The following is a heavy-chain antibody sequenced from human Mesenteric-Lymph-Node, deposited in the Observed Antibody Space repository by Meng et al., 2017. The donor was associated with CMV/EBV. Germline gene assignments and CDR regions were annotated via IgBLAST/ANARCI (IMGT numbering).Heavy chain of an antibody. CDR1: GGSFSGYY. CDR3: ARGRKTYDFWSGYPPIHGLDV. V-gene: IGHV4-34*01. J-gene: IGHJ6*02. D-gene: IGHD3-3*01. Sequence: GSLRLSCAVYGGSFSGYYWTGIRQPPGKGLEWIGEINHSGSTNYNPSLKSRVTISVDTSKNQFSLKLRSVTAADTAVYYCARGRKTYDFWSGYPPIHGLDVWGQGTTVTVSS. CDR2: INHSGST.